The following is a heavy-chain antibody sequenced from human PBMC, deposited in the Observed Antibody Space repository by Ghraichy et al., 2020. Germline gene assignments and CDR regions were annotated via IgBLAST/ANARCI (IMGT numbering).Heavy chain of an antibody. CDR1: GGTFSSYA. J-gene: IGHJ3*02. CDR2: IIPIFGTA. CDR3: AREMGIVVVPGDAFDI. D-gene: IGHD2-2*01. Sequence: SVKVSCKASGGTFSSYAISWVRQAPGQGLEWMGGIIPIFGTANYAQKFQGRVTITADKSTSTAYMELSSLRSEDTAVYYCAREMGIVVVPGDAFDIWGQGTMVTVSS. V-gene: IGHV1-69*06.